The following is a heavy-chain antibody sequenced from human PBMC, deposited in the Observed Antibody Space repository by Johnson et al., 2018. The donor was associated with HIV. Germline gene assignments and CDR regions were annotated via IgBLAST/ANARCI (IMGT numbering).Heavy chain of an antibody. D-gene: IGHD5-24*01. J-gene: IGHJ3*02. CDR2: SYWRGGHT. CDR3: ARRSGYAFDI. V-gene: IGHV3-20*04. Sequence: AQLVEPGGGVVRPGGSLRLSCVASGSPFDDVAVSWVRQVPGRGLERVPGSYWRGGHTGHADSAKGRFTISSDNATNSVYLQMKSLRAGETADYYCARRSGYAFDIWGQGTMVTVSS. CDR1: GSPFDDVA.